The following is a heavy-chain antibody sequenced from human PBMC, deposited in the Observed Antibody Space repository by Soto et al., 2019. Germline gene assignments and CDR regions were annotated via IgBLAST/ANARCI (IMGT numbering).Heavy chain of an antibody. V-gene: IGHV3-30-3*01. Sequence: QVQLMESGGGVVQPGGSLRLSYVSSGFAFRSYSMHWLRQAPGKALEWVAVTSKDGDVQFYANSVKGRFTISRDNSKNTLYLHMNSLRTDDTAIYYCAREVVMKEWYFDNWGQGILVTVSS. J-gene: IGHJ4*02. CDR3: AREVVMKEWYFDN. CDR2: TSKDGDVQ. D-gene: IGHD3-3*01. CDR1: GFAFRSYS.